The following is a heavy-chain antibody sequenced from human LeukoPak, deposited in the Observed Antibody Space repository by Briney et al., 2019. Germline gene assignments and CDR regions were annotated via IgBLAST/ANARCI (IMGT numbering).Heavy chain of an antibody. CDR3: ARDDFWSGFNPYYYGMDV. Sequence: QPGGSLRLSCAASGFIFSSYWMSWVRQAPGKGLEWVANIKQDGSEKYYVDSVKGRFTISRDNAKNSLYLQMNSLRAEDTAVYYCARDDFWSGFNPYYYGMDVWGQGTTVTVSS. CDR2: IKQDGSEK. V-gene: IGHV3-7*01. CDR1: GFIFSSYW. D-gene: IGHD3-3*01. J-gene: IGHJ6*02.